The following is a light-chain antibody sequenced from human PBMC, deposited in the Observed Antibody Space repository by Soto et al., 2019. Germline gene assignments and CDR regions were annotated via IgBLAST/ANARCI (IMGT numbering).Light chain of an antibody. Sequence: QSVLTQPRSVSGSPGQSVTISCSGTSSDLGGYNYVSWYQHHPGKAPKLMIYDVTLRPSGVPDRFSGSKSGNTASLTISGLQAEDEADYYCCSSAGSVTWVFGGGTKVTVL. V-gene: IGLV2-11*01. CDR1: SSDLGGYNY. CDR2: DVT. J-gene: IGLJ3*02. CDR3: CSSAGSVTWV.